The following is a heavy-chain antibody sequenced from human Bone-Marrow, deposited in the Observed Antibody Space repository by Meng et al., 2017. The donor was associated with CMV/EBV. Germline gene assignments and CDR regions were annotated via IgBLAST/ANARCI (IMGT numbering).Heavy chain of an antibody. CDR1: GGTFSSYA. V-gene: IGHV1-69*05. D-gene: IGHD6-13*01. CDR3: ARSCPNCIAAAGTLLYAFDI. Sequence: SVKVSCKASGGTFSSYAISWVRQAPGQGLEWMGGIIPIFGTANYAQKVQGRVTITTDESTSTAYMELSSLRSEDTAVYYCARSCPNCIAAAGTLLYAFDIWGQGTMVTVSS. J-gene: IGHJ3*02. CDR2: IIPIFGTA.